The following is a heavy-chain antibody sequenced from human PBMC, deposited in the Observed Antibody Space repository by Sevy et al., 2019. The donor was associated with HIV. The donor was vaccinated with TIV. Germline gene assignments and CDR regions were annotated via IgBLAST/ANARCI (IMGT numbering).Heavy chain of an antibody. CDR3: XXXXXXXXPWEFDW. CDR1: GFTFSDYY. V-gene: IGHV1-2*02. CDR2: FNPNNGDS. Sequence: ASVKVSCKASGFTFSDYYMHWVRQAPGQGLEWMGWFNPNNGDSRSAQKFQGRVTLTGDMSISTAYMELTRLRSDDTXXXXXXXXXXXXXPWEFDWWGHGALVTVSS. J-gene: IGHJ4*01. D-gene: IGHD1-26*01.